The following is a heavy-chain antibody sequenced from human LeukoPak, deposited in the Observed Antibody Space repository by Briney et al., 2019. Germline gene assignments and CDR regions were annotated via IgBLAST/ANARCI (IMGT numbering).Heavy chain of an antibody. CDR1: GVSFRGHW. Sequence: GGSLRLSCAASGVSFRGHWMRWVRQAPGKGLEWLANIKPDGSERRYVDSVKGRFTISRDDAKNSVYLEMNSLRVEDMAVYYCARESWTASGYYFDYWGQGTLVTVSS. J-gene: IGHJ4*02. CDR2: IKPDGSER. D-gene: IGHD6-13*01. V-gene: IGHV3-7*01. CDR3: ARESWTASGYYFDY.